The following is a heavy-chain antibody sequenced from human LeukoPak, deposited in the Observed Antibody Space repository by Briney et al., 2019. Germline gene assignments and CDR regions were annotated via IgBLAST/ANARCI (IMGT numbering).Heavy chain of an antibody. Sequence: GGSLRLSCAASGFTFSSYSMNWVRLAPGKGLEWVSYISSSSSTIYYADSVKGRFTISRDNAKNSLYLQMNSLRAEDTAVYYCAGYDYGDYGSLDYWGQGTLVTVSS. J-gene: IGHJ4*02. CDR1: GFTFSSYS. CDR2: ISSSSSTI. CDR3: AGYDYGDYGSLDY. V-gene: IGHV3-48*01. D-gene: IGHD4-17*01.